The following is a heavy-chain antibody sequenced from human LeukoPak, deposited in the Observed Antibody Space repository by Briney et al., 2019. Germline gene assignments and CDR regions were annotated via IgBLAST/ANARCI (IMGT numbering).Heavy chain of an antibody. CDR2: ISYDGSNK. CDR1: GFTFSSYG. CDR3: AREEVAGILYYYYYGMDV. J-gene: IGHJ6*02. D-gene: IGHD6-19*01. Sequence: PGGSLRLSCAASGFTFSSYGMHWVRQAPGKGLEWVAVISYDGSNKYYADSVKGRFTISRDNSKNTLYLQMNSLRAEDTAVYYYAREEVAGILYYYYYGMDVWGQGTTVTVSS. V-gene: IGHV3-30*03.